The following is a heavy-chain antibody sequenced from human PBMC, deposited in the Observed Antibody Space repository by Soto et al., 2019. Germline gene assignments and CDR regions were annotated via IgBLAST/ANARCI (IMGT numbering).Heavy chain of an antibody. CDR2: ISGSGGST. V-gene: IGHV3-23*01. Sequence: GGSLRLSCAASGITFSSYAMSWVRQAPGKGLEWVSAISGSGGSTYYADSVKGRFTISRDNSKNTLYLQMNSLRAEDTAVYYCAKIRYIAAAGTSDYWGQGTLVTVSS. D-gene: IGHD6-13*01. CDR3: AKIRYIAAAGTSDY. CDR1: GITFSSYA. J-gene: IGHJ4*02.